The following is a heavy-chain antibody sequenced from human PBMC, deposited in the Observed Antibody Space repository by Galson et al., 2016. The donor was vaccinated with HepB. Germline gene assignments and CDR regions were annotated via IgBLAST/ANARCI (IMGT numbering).Heavy chain of an antibody. V-gene: IGHV1-2*02. Sequence: SVKVSCKASGYTFTGSYIHWVRQAPGQALEWMGWINPKSGGTNSAQKFQGRVTMTRDTSITTAYMDLNSLRSDDTAVYYCARDRYKGYDSPSYYLDYWGQGTLVTVSS. J-gene: IGHJ4*02. CDR1: GYTFTGSY. D-gene: IGHD5-12*01. CDR3: ARDRYKGYDSPSYYLDY. CDR2: INPKSGGT.